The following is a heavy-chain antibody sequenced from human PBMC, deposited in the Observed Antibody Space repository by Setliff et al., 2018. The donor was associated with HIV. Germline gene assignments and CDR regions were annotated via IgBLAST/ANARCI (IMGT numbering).Heavy chain of an antibody. Sequence: SETLSLTCSVSSSSFRGNSYYWGWIRQPPGKGLEWIGSISYSGNTYYNPSLKSRVTISVDTSKNHFSLRLSSVTAADTTIYYCARRTSFTGGAVAGHFDNWGQGTPVTVSS. CDR2: ISYSGNT. CDR1: SSSFRGNSYY. V-gene: IGHV4-39*02. D-gene: IGHD6-19*01. J-gene: IGHJ4*02. CDR3: ARRTSFTGGAVAGHFDN.